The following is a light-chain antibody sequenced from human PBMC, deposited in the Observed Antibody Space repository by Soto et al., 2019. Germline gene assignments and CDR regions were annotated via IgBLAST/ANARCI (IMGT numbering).Light chain of an antibody. Sequence: QSVLTQPASVSGSPGQSITISCTGTSSDVGGYNYVSWYQQHPGKAPKLMIYEVSNRPSGVSNRVSGSKSGNTASLTISGLQAEDEADYYCSSYTSSSTWVFGGGTKRTVL. CDR2: EVS. CDR3: SSYTSSSTWV. V-gene: IGLV2-14*01. J-gene: IGLJ3*02. CDR1: SSDVGGYNY.